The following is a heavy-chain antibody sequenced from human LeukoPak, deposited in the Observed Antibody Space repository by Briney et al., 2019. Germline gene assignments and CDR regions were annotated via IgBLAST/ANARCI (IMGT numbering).Heavy chain of an antibody. J-gene: IGHJ6*04. CDR2: ISGGGSST. V-gene: IGHV3-23*01. D-gene: IGHD3-3*01. CDR3: AKESGQLDV. Sequence: GGSLRLSCAASGFTFTSYAMSWVRQAPGKGLEWVSVISGGGSSTYYADSVKGRFTISRDNSKNTLYLQMNSLRGEDTAVYYCAKESGQLDVWGKGTTVTVSS. CDR1: GFTFTSYA.